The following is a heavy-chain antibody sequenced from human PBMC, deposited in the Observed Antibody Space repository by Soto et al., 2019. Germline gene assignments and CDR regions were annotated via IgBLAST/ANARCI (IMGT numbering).Heavy chain of an antibody. Sequence: QVQLQESGPGLVKPSETLSLNCTVSGGSISSYYWSWIRPPPGKGLEWIGYIYYSGSTNYNPSLNSRVTISVDTSRTQFSLKLSSVTVADTAVYFCARAWGRVFEYCGQGTLVTVSS. D-gene: IGHD3-16*01. CDR3: ARAWGRVFEY. CDR2: IYYSGST. J-gene: IGHJ4*02. V-gene: IGHV4-59*01. CDR1: GGSISSYY.